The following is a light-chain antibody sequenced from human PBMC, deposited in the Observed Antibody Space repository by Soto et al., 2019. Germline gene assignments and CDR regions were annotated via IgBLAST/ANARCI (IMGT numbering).Light chain of an antibody. CDR3: QQYNNWPRT. Sequence: EIVLTQSPATLSLSPGERATLSCRASQSVSRYLVWYQHKPGQAPRLLIYDASTRATGIPARFSGSGSGTEFTLTISSLQSEDFAVYYCQQYNNWPRTFGQGTKVDI. V-gene: IGKV3-15*01. CDR2: DAS. CDR1: QSVSRY. J-gene: IGKJ1*01.